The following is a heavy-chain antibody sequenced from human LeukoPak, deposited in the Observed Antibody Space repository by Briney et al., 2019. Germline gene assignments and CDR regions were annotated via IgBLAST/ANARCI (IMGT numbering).Heavy chain of an antibody. J-gene: IGHJ6*03. CDR2: ISSSGSTI. V-gene: IGHV3-48*03. CDR1: GFTFSSYE. Sequence: GGSLRLSCAASGFTFSSYEMNWVRQAPGKGLEWVSYISSSGSTIYYADSVKGRFTISRDNAKNSLYLQMNSLRAEDTAVYYCARDNGFTMIVRGYMDVWGKGTTVTISS. D-gene: IGHD3-22*01. CDR3: ARDNGFTMIVRGYMDV.